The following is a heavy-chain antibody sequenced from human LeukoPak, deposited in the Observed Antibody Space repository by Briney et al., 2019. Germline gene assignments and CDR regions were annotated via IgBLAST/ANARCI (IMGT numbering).Heavy chain of an antibody. CDR3: AREYHDSSGYLDY. J-gene: IGHJ4*02. CDR2: VSDSGRNT. Sequence: PGGSLRLSCAASGFTFRRYGMTWVRQAPGKGLDWVSSVSDSGRNTYYADSVKGRFTISRDNSGNTLYLQMNSLRAEDTAVYYCAREYHDSSGYLDYWGQGTLVTVSS. CDR1: GFTFRRYG. V-gene: IGHV3-23*01. D-gene: IGHD3-22*01.